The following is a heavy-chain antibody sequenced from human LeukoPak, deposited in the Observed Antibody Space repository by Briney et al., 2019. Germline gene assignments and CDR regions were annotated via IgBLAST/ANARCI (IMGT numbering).Heavy chain of an antibody. CDR3: AREGDYGDYSKSFYYMDV. CDR1: GGYIGSYY. D-gene: IGHD4-17*01. CDR2: IYMSENT. Sequence: SETLSLTCTVSGGYIGSYYWSWIRQPPGKGLEWIGRIYMSENTDYNPSLKSRVTMSVDMSTSQVSLRLTSVTAADTAVYYCAREGDYGDYSKSFYYMDVWGKGTTVTVSS. J-gene: IGHJ6*03. V-gene: IGHV4-4*07.